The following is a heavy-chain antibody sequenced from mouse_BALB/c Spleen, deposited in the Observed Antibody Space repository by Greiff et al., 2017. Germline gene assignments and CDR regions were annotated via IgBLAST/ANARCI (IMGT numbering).Heavy chain of an antibody. CDR3: ARSSGTTVVSPFDY. V-gene: IGHV14-3*02. D-gene: IGHD1-1*01. Sequence: VQLQQSGAELVKPGASVKLSCTASGFNIKDTYMHWVKQSPEQGLEWIGRIDPANGNTKYDPKFQGKATITADTSSNTAYLQLSSLTSEDTAVYYCARSSGTTVVSPFDYWGQGTTLTVSS. CDR1: GFNIKDTY. CDR2: IDPANGNT. J-gene: IGHJ2*01.